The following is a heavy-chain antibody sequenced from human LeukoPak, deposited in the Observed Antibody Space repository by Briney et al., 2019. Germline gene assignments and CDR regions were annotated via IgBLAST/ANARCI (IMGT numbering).Heavy chain of an antibody. CDR1: GASINSYY. Sequence: TASETLSLTCSVSGASINSYYWNWIRQSPGKGLEWLGNIHYRGTTNYNPSLKSRVTLSLDSSKSQFALKVTSVTAADTAVYYCARDEFGDFQGFDYWGQGTRVTVSS. J-gene: IGHJ4*02. D-gene: IGHD4-17*01. CDR2: IHYRGTT. V-gene: IGHV4-59*13. CDR3: ARDEFGDFQGFDY.